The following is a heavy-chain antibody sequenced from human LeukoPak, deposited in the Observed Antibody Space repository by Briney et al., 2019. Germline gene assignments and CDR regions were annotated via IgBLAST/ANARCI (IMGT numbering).Heavy chain of an antibody. V-gene: IGHV4-39*01. CDR3: ARTVGTHRFDY. D-gene: IGHD4-23*01. CDR2: IYYNGNT. J-gene: IGHJ4*02. Sequence: SETLSLTCAVSGGSISSSDYYWGWIRQPPGERLEWIGTIYYNGNTYYNPSLQSRVIISVDTSKNQFSLKLTSVTAPDAAVYYCARTVGTHRFDYWGQGILVTVSS. CDR1: GGSISSSDYY.